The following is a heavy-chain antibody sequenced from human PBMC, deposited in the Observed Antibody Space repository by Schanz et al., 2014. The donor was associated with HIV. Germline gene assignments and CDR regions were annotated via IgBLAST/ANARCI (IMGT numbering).Heavy chain of an antibody. CDR1: GFTFSGYA. Sequence: EVQLVESGGGVVQPGGSLRLSCEVSGFTFSGYAMSWVRQAPGKGLVWVSRMDLDGSTTNYADSVKGRFTISRDNSKNTLYLQMNSLRAEDTAVYYCAKDTTAAGRGYFQHWGQGTLVTVSS. J-gene: IGHJ1*01. CDR2: MDLDGSTT. V-gene: IGHV3-23*04. D-gene: IGHD6-13*01. CDR3: AKDTTAAGRGYFQH.